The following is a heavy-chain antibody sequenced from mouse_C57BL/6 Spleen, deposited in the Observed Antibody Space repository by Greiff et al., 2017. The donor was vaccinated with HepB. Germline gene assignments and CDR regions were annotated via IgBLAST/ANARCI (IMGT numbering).Heavy chain of an antibody. V-gene: IGHV5-4*03. CDR2: ISDGGSYT. Sequence: EVKLVESGGGLVKPGGSLKLSCAASGFTFSSYAMSWVRQTPEKRLEWVATISDGGSYTYYPDNVKGRFTISRDNAKNTLYLQMSHLKSEDTAMYYCARVYDYDEGAWFAYWGQGTLVTVSA. D-gene: IGHD2-4*01. CDR3: ARVYDYDEGAWFAY. J-gene: IGHJ3*01. CDR1: GFTFSSYA.